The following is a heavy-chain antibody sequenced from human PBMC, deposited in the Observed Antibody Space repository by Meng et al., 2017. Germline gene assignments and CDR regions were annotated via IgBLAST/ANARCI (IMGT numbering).Heavy chain of an antibody. CDR3: ARGGPGIVGARWSYFDY. Sequence: ASVKVSCKASGGTFSSYAINWVRQATGQGLEWMGWMNPNSGNTGYAQKFQGRVTITRNTSISTAYMELSSLRSEDTAVYYCARGGPGIVGARWSYFDYWGQGTLVTVSS. CDR1: GGTFSSYA. J-gene: IGHJ4*02. D-gene: IGHD1-26*01. V-gene: IGHV1-8*03. CDR2: MNPNSGNT.